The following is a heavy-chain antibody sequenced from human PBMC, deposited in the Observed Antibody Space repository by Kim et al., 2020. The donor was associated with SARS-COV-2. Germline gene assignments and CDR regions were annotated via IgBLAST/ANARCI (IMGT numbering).Heavy chain of an antibody. D-gene: IGHD4-17*01. V-gene: IGHV1-18*01. Sequence: YAQTLQGRVTMNTDTSTSTAYMELRSLRSDDTSVYYCARYVYGRWDYFDYWGQGTLVTVSS. CDR3: ARYVYGRWDYFDY. J-gene: IGHJ4*02.